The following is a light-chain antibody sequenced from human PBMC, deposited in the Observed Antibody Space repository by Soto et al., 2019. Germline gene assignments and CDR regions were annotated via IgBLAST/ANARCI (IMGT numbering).Light chain of an antibody. J-gene: IGKJ4*01. CDR1: QSVSSSY. Sequence: EIVLTQSPGTLSLSPGERATLSCRASQSVSSSYLAWYQQKPGQAPRLLIYGASSRATGIPDRFSGSGSGTDFTLTISRLEVGDFTVYYCQQYGCSRLTFGGGTKVETK. CDR2: GAS. V-gene: IGKV3-20*01. CDR3: QQYGCSRLT.